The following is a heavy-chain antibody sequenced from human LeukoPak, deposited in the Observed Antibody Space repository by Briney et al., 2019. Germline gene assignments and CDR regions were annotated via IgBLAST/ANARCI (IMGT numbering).Heavy chain of an antibody. V-gene: IGHV4-34*01. Sequence: SETLSLTCAVYGGSFSGYYWSWIRQPPGKGLEWIGEINHSGSTNYNPSLKSRVTISVDTSKNQFSLKLSSVTAADTAVYYCARGQYHDYVWGSYRYNWFDPWGQGTLVTVSS. CDR2: INHSGST. CDR3: ARGQYHDYVWGSYRYNWFDP. D-gene: IGHD3-16*02. CDR1: GGSFSGYY. J-gene: IGHJ5*02.